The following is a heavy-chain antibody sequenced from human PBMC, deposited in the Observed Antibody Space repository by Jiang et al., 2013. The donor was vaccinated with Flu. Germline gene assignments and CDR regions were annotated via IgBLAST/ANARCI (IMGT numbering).Heavy chain of an antibody. J-gene: IGHJ4*02. CDR1: GYSLSSHW. CDR2: IDPTDSYT. V-gene: IGHV5-10-1*03. Sequence: VQLVESGAEMKKPGDSLKISCKNSGYSLSSHWISWVRQMPEKGLEWMGRIDPTDSYTHFSPTFRGHVSISVDISSSTVYLQWSSLKASDTAMYYCARHSEPYSILNFDFWGQGTLVTVSS. D-gene: IGHD2-21*01. CDR3: ARHSEPYSILNFDF.